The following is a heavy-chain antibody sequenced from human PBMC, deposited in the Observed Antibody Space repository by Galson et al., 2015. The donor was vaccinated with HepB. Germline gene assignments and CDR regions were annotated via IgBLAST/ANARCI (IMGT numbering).Heavy chain of an antibody. CDR3: AKGGCSGGSCYFFDY. D-gene: IGHD2-15*01. CDR1: GFTFSSYT. J-gene: IGHJ4*02. CDR2: ISGSGGST. V-gene: IGHV3-23*01. Sequence: SLRLSCAASGFTFSSYTMSWVRQAPEKGLEWVSAISGSGGSTYYADSVKGRFTISRDNSKNTLYLQMNSLRAEDTAVYYCAKGGCSGGSCYFFDYWGQGTLVTVSS.